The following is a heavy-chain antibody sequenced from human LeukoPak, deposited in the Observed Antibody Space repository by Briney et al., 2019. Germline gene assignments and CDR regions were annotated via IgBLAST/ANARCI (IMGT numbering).Heavy chain of an antibody. CDR3: AKDDDDGDHVVVDH. Sequence: PGGSLRLPCAASGFTFSSYAMGWVRQAPGKGLEWVSLISGSGGSTYYADSVKGRFTVSRDNSKNTEYLQMNSLRAEDTAIYYCAKDDDDGDHVVVDHWGQGTLVTVSS. V-gene: IGHV3-23*01. CDR1: GFTFSSYA. CDR2: ISGSGGST. J-gene: IGHJ4*02. D-gene: IGHD4-17*01.